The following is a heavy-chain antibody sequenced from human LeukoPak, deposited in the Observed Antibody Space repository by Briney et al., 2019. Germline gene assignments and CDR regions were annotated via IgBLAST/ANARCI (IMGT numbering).Heavy chain of an antibody. V-gene: IGHV3-23*01. D-gene: IGHD3-22*01. CDR2: VSGSGGST. J-gene: IGHJ4*02. CDR3: AKRSLYYYDGGGYRYFDY. CDR1: GFTFSSYA. Sequence: GGSLRLSCAASGFTFSSYAMSWVRQAPGKGLEWVSSVSGSGGSTYYADYAKGRFTISRDNSKNTLYLQMNSLRAEDTAVYYCAKRSLYYYDGGGYRYFDYWGQGTLVTVSS.